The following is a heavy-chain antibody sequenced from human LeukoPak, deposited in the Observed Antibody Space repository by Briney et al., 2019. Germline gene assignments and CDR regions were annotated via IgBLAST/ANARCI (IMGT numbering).Heavy chain of an antibody. V-gene: IGHV4-59*08. CDR2: IYYSGST. Sequence: SETLSLTCTVSGGSISSYYWSWIQQPPGKGLEWIGYIYYSGSTNYNPSLKSRVTISVDTSKNQFSLKLSSVTAADTAVYYCASLDFWSGSVYFDYWGQGTLVTVSS. CDR3: ASLDFWSGSVYFDY. D-gene: IGHD3-3*01. J-gene: IGHJ4*02. CDR1: GGSISSYY.